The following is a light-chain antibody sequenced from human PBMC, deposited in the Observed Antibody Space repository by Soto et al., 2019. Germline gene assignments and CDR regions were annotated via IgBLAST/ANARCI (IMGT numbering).Light chain of an antibody. Sequence: DIQMTQSPSSLSASVGDRVTITCRASQSIGSYLNWFQQKPGKAPKLLIYATTSLQSGVPSRFSGSGSGTDFTLTISSLQPQDFATYYCQESYSVPFFSFGPGTKVNIK. V-gene: IGKV1-39*01. CDR2: ATT. CDR3: QESYSVPFFS. CDR1: QSIGSY. J-gene: IGKJ3*01.